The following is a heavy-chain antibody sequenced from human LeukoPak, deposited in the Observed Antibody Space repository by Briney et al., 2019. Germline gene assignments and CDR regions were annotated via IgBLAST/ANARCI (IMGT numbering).Heavy chain of an antibody. CDR3: AKDAGGTSYYPFDY. CDR2: ISKSGAST. CDR1: GFTFSSFA. Sequence: GGSLRLSCAACGFTFSSFAMSWVRRPPGKGLQWVSAISKSGASTDYADSVKGRFTISRDNSKSTLYLQMNSLRAEDTAIYYCAKDAGGTSYYPFDYWGQGTPVTVSS. J-gene: IGHJ4*02. D-gene: IGHD3-9*01. V-gene: IGHV3-23*01.